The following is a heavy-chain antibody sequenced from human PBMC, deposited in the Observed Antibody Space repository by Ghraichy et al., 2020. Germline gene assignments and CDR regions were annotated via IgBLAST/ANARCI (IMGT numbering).Heavy chain of an antibody. CDR3: AKSTMVRGVIISTYYD. CDR1: GYTFTSYA. Sequence: ASVKVSCKASGYTFTSYAMHWVRQAPGQRLEWMGWINAGNGNTKYSQKFQGRVTITRDTSASTAYMELSSLRSEDTAVYYCAKSTMVRGVIISTYYDWGQGTLVTVSS. J-gene: IGHJ4*02. D-gene: IGHD3-10*01. V-gene: IGHV1-3*01. CDR2: INAGNGNT.